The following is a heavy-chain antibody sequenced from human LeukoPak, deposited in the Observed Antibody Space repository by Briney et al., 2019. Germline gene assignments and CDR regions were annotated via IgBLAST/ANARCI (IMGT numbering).Heavy chain of an antibody. CDR2: ISSSSYI. D-gene: IGHD1-1*01. J-gene: IGHJ4*02. V-gene: IGHV3-21*01. CDR3: ARRDWNDRAFNC. Sequence: MSGGSLRLSCAASGFTFSSYSMNWVRQAPGMGLEWVSSISSSSYIDYADSVKGRFTVSRDNAKNSLYLQMNSLRAEDTAVYYCARRDWNDRAFNCWGQGTLVTVSS. CDR1: GFTFSSYS.